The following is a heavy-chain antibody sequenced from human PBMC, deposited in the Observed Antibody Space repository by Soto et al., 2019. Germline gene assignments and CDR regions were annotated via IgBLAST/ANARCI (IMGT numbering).Heavy chain of an antibody. V-gene: IGHV3-23*01. J-gene: IGHJ4*02. CDR3: AKDPKWAGYYPLYFDY. CDR1: GFTFSSYA. D-gene: IGHD3-9*01. Sequence: PGGSLRLSCAASGFTFSSYAMSWVRQAPGKGLEWVSAISGSGGSTYYEDSVKGRLTISRDNSKNTLYLQMNSLRAEDTAVYYCAKDPKWAGYYPLYFDYWGQGTLVTVSS. CDR2: ISGSGGST.